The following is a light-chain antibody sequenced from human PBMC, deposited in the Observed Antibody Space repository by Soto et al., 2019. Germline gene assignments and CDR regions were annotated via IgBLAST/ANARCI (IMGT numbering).Light chain of an antibody. Sequence: EIVLTQSPGTLSLSPGDRATLSCRASQSVSSTYLAWYQHKPGQPPRLLIYGASSRATGIPDRFSGSGSGTDFTLTISRLEPEDFAIYYCQQYGSSSYTFGQGTKLEIK. V-gene: IGKV3-20*01. CDR2: GAS. CDR1: QSVSSTY. J-gene: IGKJ2*01. CDR3: QQYGSSSYT.